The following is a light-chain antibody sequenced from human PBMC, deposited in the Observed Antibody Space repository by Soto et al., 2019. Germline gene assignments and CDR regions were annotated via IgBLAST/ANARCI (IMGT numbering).Light chain of an antibody. V-gene: IGLV2-14*01. CDR3: ISYTSSSTSYV. CDR1: SSDVGGYNY. CDR2: EVS. Sequence: QSVLTQPASVSGSPGQSITISCTGTSSDVGGYNYVAWYQQHPGKVPRLMIYEVSNRPSGVSNRFSGSKSGSTASLTISGLQAEDEAHYYCISYTSSSTSYVFGTGTKVTVL. J-gene: IGLJ1*01.